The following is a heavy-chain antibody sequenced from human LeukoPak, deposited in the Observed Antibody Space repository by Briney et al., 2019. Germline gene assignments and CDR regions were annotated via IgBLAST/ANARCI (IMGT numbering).Heavy chain of an antibody. CDR2: ISGSGSST. Sequence: GGSLRLSCAASGFTFSSYAMSWVRQAPGKGLEWVSAISGSGSSTYYADSVKGRFTISRDNSKNTLYLQMNSLRAEDTAVYYCVKGDSGYYYATNDYWGQGTLVTVSS. J-gene: IGHJ4*02. D-gene: IGHD3-22*01. CDR1: GFTFSSYA. CDR3: VKGDSGYYYATNDY. V-gene: IGHV3-23*01.